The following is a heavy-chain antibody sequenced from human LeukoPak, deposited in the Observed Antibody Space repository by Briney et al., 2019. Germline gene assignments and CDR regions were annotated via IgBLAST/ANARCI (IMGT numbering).Heavy chain of an antibody. J-gene: IGHJ6*04. D-gene: IGHD2-2*01. V-gene: IGHV3-15*01. CDR3: TTGPVVPAAKAKIAPMDV. Sequence: GGSLRLSCAASGFTFSSYSMNWVRQAPGKGLEWVGRIKSKTDGGTTDYAAPVKGRFTISRDDSKNTLYLQMDSLKTEDTAVYYCTTGPVVPAAKAKIAPMDVWGKGTTVTVSS. CDR2: IKSKTDGGTT. CDR1: GFTFSSYS.